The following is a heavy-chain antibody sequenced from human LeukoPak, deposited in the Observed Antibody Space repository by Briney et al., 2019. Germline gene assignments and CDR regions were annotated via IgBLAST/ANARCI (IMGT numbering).Heavy chain of an antibody. D-gene: IGHD5-12*01. CDR2: ISAYNGNT. CDR1: GYTFTSYG. V-gene: IGHV1-18*01. J-gene: IGHJ4*02. Sequence: ASVKVSCKASGYTFTSYGISWVRQAPGQGLEWMGWISAYNGNTNYAQKLQGRVTMTTDTSTSTAYMELRSLRSDDTAVYYCARSEGKRGYSGYASDYWGQGTLVTVSS. CDR3: ARSEGKRGYSGYASDY.